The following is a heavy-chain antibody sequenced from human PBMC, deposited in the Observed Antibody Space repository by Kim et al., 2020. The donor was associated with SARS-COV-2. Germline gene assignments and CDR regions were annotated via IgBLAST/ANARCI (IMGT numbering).Heavy chain of an antibody. D-gene: IGHD4-4*01. CDR3: ARLGTTVTPGDY. V-gene: IGHV5-51*01. Sequence: RYSPSVQGQVTISADKSISTAYLQWSSLKASDTAMYYCARLGTTVTPGDYWGQGTLVTVSS. J-gene: IGHJ4*02.